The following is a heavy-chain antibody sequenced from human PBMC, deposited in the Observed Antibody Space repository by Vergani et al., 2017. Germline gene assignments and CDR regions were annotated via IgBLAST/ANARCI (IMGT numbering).Heavy chain of an antibody. CDR3: TRSGTWVWDAFDI. J-gene: IGHJ3*02. Sequence: EVQLVESGGGLVKPGGSLRLSCAASGFTFSNAWMSWVRQAPGKGLEWVGRIKSKTDGGTTEYAASVKGRFTISRDDSKSIAYLQMNSLKTEDTAVYYCTRSGTWVWDAFDIWGQGTMVTVSS. V-gene: IGHV3-15*01. D-gene: IGHD1-1*01. CDR2: IKSKTDGGTT. CDR1: GFTFSNAW.